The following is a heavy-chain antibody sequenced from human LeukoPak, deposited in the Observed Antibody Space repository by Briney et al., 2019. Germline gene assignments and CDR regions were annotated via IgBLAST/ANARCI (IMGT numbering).Heavy chain of an antibody. CDR3: AILQRALVDY. J-gene: IGHJ4*02. V-gene: IGHV3-23*01. CDR1: GFTFSSYA. Sequence: GGSLRLSCAASGFTFSSYAMSWVRQAPGKGLEWVSGISGSGGSTYYADSVKGRFTISRDNAKNSLYLQMNSLRAEDTAVYYCAILQRALVDYWGQGTLVTVSS. D-gene: IGHD2-2*01. CDR2: ISGSGGST.